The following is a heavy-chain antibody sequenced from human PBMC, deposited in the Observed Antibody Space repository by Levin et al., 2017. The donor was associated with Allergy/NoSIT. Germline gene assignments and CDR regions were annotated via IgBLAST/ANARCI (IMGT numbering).Heavy chain of an antibody. J-gene: IGHJ6*02. V-gene: IGHV3-9*01. CDR3: VKGFGATVPSGMDV. CDR2: ISWNSGDI. CDR1: GFTFDDYA. Sequence: GGSLRLSCAASGFTFDDYAMHWVRQAPGKGLEWVAIISWNSGDIHYADPVKGRFTISRDNAKNSLHLQMNSLRGDDTARYYCVKGFGATVPSGMDVWGPGTTVTVSS. D-gene: IGHD3-10*01.